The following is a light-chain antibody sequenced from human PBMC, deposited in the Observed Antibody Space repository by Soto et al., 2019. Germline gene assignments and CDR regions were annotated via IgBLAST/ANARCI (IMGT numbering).Light chain of an antibody. CDR2: ANT. J-gene: IGLJ3*02. V-gene: IGLV1-40*01. Sequence: HSALTQPPSVSGAPGQRVTISCTGSSSNIGADYDVHWYQQLPGAAPKLLIRANTHRPSGVPDRFSASKSGTSASLAITGLQADDEADYYCQSYDSSLSGSVFGGGTKLTVL. CDR3: QSYDSSLSGSV. CDR1: SSNIGADYD.